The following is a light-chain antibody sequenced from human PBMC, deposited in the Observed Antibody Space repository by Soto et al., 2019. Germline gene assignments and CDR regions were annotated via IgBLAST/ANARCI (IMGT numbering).Light chain of an antibody. J-gene: IGKJ1*01. Sequence: EIVLTQSPGTLSLSPGERATLSCRASQSVSSSYLAWYQQKPGQAPRLLIYGASSRATGIPDRFSGSGSGTDFTLTISRLAPDDFAVYYCQQYGNSPRWTFGQGTKVEIK. V-gene: IGKV3-20*01. CDR1: QSVSSSY. CDR3: QQYGNSPRWT. CDR2: GAS.